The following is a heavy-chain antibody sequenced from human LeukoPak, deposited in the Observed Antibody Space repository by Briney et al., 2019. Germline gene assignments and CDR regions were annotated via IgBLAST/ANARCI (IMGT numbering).Heavy chain of an antibody. J-gene: IGHJ4*02. Sequence: GGSLRLSCAASGFTLSSYWMSWVRQAPGKGLEWVANIKQDDSEKHYVDSVKGRFTISRDNTKNSLYLQMNSLRAEDTAVYYCARDKILGATHFDYWGQGTLVTVSS. V-gene: IGHV3-7*01. CDR1: GFTLSSYW. D-gene: IGHD1-26*01. CDR2: IKQDDSEK. CDR3: ARDKILGATHFDY.